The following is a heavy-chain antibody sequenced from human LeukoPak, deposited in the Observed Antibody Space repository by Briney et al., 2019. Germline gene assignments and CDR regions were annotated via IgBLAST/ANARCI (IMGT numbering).Heavy chain of an antibody. D-gene: IGHD3-22*01. Sequence: PSETLSLACTVSGGSISSYYWSWIRQPPGKGLEWIGEINHSGSTNYNPSLKSRVTISVDTSKNQFSLKLSSVTAADTAVYYCARESPYYDSSGYYVPGAFDIWGQGTMVTVSS. CDR1: GGSISSYY. CDR2: INHSGST. V-gene: IGHV4-34*01. CDR3: ARESPYYDSSGYYVPGAFDI. J-gene: IGHJ3*02.